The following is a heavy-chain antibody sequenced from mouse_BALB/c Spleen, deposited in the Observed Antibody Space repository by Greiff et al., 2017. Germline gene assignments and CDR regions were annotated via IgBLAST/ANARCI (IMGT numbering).Heavy chain of an antibody. D-gene: IGHD2-14*01. CDR3: ARGGVRRETWFAY. J-gene: IGHJ3*01. Sequence: EVHLVESGPGLVKPSQSLSLTCSVTGYSITSGYYWNWIRQFPGNKLEWMGYISYDGSNNYNPSLKNRISITRDTSKNQFFLKLNSVTTEDTATYYCARGGVRRETWFAYWGQGTLVTVSA. CDR1: GYSITSGYY. V-gene: IGHV3-6*02. CDR2: ISYDGSN.